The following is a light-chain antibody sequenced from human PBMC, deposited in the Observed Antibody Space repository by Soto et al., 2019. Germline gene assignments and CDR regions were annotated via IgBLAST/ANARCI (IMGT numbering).Light chain of an antibody. J-gene: IGLJ2*01. CDR1: ALPKHY. Sequence: SYELTQPPSVSVSPGQTARITCSGAALPKHYAYWYQQKPGQAPVLVISKDSERPSGIPEQFSGSSSGTTVTLTITGVQAEDEATYYCQSADSSGSFPVVFGGGTKLTVL. CDR2: KDS. CDR3: QSADSSGSFPVV. V-gene: IGLV3-25*03.